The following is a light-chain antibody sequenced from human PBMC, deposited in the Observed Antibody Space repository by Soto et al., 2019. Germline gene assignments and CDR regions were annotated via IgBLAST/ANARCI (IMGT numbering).Light chain of an antibody. CDR1: QSVSSY. Sequence: EIVLTQSPATLSLSPGEIATLSCRASQSVSSYLAWYQQKPGQAPRLLIYDASNRATGIPARFSGSGSGTDFTLPISSLEPEDFAVYYCQQRSNSELTVGGGTKVELK. J-gene: IGKJ4*01. CDR3: QQRSNSELT. CDR2: DAS. V-gene: IGKV3-11*01.